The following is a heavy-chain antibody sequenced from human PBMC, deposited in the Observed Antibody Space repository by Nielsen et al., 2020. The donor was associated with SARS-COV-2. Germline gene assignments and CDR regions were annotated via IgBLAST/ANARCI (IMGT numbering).Heavy chain of an antibody. CDR2: IRSDESNK. Sequence: GGSLRLSCAASGFTFSSYGMHWVRQAPGKGLEWVAFIRSDESNKYYADSVKGRFTISRDNSKNTLYLQMNSLRAEDTAVYYCASLVRDSSGSFDYWGQGTLVTVSS. CDR1: GFTFSSYG. D-gene: IGHD3-22*01. CDR3: ASLVRDSSGSFDY. V-gene: IGHV3-30*02. J-gene: IGHJ4*02.